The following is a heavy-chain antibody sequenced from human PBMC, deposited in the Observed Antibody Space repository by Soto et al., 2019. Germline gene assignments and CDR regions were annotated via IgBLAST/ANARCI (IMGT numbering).Heavy chain of an antibody. CDR3: ASRKSSPYFDY. D-gene: IGHD3-10*01. J-gene: IGHJ4*02. CDR1: GGSISSGDYY. CDR2: IYYSGST. Sequence: PSEPLSLTCTVSGGSISSGDYYWSWIRQPPGKGLEWIGYIYYSGSTYYNPSLKSRVTISVDTSKNQFSLKLSSVTAADTAVYYCASRKSSPYFDYWGQGTLVTVSS. V-gene: IGHV4-30-4*01.